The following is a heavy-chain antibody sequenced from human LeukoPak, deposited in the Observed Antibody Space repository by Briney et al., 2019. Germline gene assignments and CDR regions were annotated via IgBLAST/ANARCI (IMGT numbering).Heavy chain of an antibody. V-gene: IGHV3-74*01. Sequence: PGGSLRLSCVASGFTFSRYWMHWVRQAPGKGLVWVSRINSDGSTTIYADSVKGRFTISRDNAKNTLYLQMNSLRAEDTAVYFCASGHTGFAWGQGTLVTVSS. D-gene: IGHD1-14*01. J-gene: IGHJ5*02. CDR2: INSDGSTT. CDR1: GFTFSRYW. CDR3: ASGHTGFA.